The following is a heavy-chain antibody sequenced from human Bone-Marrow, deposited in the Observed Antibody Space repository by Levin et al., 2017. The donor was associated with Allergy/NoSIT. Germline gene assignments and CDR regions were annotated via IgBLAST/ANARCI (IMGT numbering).Heavy chain of an antibody. J-gene: IGHJ4*02. CDR3: ARAFYCSGGSCYDWGY. D-gene: IGHD2-15*01. CDR1: GYTFTSYD. Sequence: AASVKVSCKASGYTFTSYDINWVRQATGQGLEWMGWMNPNSGNTGYAQKFQGRVTMTRNTSISTAYMELSSLRSEDTAVYYCARAFYCSGGSCYDWGYWGQGTLVTVSS. V-gene: IGHV1-8*01. CDR2: MNPNSGNT.